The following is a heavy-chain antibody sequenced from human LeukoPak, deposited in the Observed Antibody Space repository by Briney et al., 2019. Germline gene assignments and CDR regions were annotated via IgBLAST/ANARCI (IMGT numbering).Heavy chain of an antibody. CDR1: GFTFSNYY. CDR3: AREGASGGDYHYDLDY. J-gene: IGHJ4*02. V-gene: IGHV3-74*01. Sequence: RRGSLRLSCTASGFTFSNYYMQWVRQAPGKGLVWVSRIYSDGISTRYADSAKGRFTISRDNAKNTLYMQMNSLRAEDTAVYYCAREGASGGDYHYDLDYWGQGALVTVSS. CDR2: IYSDGIST. D-gene: IGHD2-21*01.